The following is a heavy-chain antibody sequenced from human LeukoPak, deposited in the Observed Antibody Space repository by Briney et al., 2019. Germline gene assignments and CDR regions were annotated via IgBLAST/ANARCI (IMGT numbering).Heavy chain of an antibody. J-gene: IGHJ4*02. CDR2: IKQDGSEK. CDR1: GFTFSGYW. V-gene: IGHV3-7*01. Sequence: GGSLRLSCAASGFTFSGYWMSWVRQAPGKGLEWVANIKQDGSEKYYVDSVKGRFTISRDNAKNSLYLQMNSLRAEDTAVYYCAREVGNVDTAISDYWGQGTLVTVSS. CDR3: AREVGNVDTAISDY. D-gene: IGHD5-18*01.